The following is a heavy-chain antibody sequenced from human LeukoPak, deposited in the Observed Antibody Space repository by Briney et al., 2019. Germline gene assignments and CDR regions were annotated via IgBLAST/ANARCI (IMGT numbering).Heavy chain of an antibody. Sequence: ASVKVSCKASGYTFTGYYMHWVRQAPGQGLEWMGWINPNSGGTSYAQKFQGWFTMTRDTSISTAYMELSRLRSDDTAVYYCARGSTTEDAFDIWGQGTMVTVSS. CDR1: GYTFTGYY. CDR3: ARGSTTEDAFDI. J-gene: IGHJ3*02. D-gene: IGHD4-11*01. V-gene: IGHV1-2*04. CDR2: INPNSGGT.